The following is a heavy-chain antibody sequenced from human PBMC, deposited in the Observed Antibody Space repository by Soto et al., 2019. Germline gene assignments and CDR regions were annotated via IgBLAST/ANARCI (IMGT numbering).Heavy chain of an antibody. CDR2: ISYDGSNK. CDR1: GFTFSSYA. CDR3: ARGDGGDIVLVPAAMIDY. J-gene: IGHJ4*02. V-gene: IGHV3-30-3*01. Sequence: QVQLVESGGGVVQPGRSLRLSCAASGFTFSSYAMHWVRQAPGKGLEWVAVISYDGSNKYYADSVKGRFTISRDNSKNTXXLQMNSLRGEDTAVYYCARGDGGDIVLVPAAMIDYWGQGTLVTVSS. D-gene: IGHD2-2*01.